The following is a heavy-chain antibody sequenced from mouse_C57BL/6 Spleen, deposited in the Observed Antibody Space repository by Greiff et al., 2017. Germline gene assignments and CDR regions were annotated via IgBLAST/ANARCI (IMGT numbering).Heavy chain of an antibody. V-gene: IGHV1-55*01. D-gene: IGHD2-12*01. Sequence: QVQLQQPGAELVKPGASVKMSCKASGYTFTSYWITWVKQRPGQGLEWIGDIYPGSGSTNYNEKFKSKATLTVDTSSSTAYMQLSSLTSEDSAVYYCARSWDYSRFYYYAMDYWGQGTSVTVSS. CDR2: IYPGSGST. CDR3: ARSWDYSRFYYYAMDY. J-gene: IGHJ4*01. CDR1: GYTFTSYW.